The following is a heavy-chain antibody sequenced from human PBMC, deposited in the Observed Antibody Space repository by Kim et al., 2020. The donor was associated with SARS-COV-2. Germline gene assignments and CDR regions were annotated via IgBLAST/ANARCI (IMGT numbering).Heavy chain of an antibody. V-gene: IGHV1-18*01. CDR3: ARGRYSSSSRGGWFDP. Sequence: KLQGRVTMTTDTSTSTAYMELRSLRSDDTAVYYCARGRYSSSSRGGWFDPWGQGTLVTVSS. J-gene: IGHJ5*02. D-gene: IGHD6-6*01.